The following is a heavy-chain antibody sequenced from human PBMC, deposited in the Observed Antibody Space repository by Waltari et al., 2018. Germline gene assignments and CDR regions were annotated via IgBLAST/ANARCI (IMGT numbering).Heavy chain of an antibody. V-gene: IGHV3-48*03. D-gene: IGHD3-22*01. CDR3: AGRQTYYYDSSGYYYDY. CDR2: FSSSGSTI. J-gene: IGHJ4*02. CDR1: GFTFSSYE. Sequence: EVQLVESGGGLVQPGGSLRLSCAASGFTFSSYEMNWVRQAPGKGLEWVSYFSSSGSTIYYADSVKGRCTISRDNAKNSLYLQMNSLRAEDTAVYYCAGRQTYYYDSSGYYYDYWGQGTLVTVSS.